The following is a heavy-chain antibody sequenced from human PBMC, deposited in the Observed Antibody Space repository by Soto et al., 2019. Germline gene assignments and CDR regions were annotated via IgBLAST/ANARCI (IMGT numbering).Heavy chain of an antibody. V-gene: IGHV4-59*08. CDR2: ISYSGTT. CDR3: ARHGLYCSGGSCYRYFDY. CDR1: GGSIINYY. Sequence: SETLSLTCTVSGGSIINYYWSWILQPPGTGLEWIGYISYSGTTNYNPSLKSRVTISVDTSKNQFSLKLSSVTAADTAVYYCARHGLYCSGGSCYRYFDYWGQGTLVTVSS. J-gene: IGHJ4*02. D-gene: IGHD2-15*01.